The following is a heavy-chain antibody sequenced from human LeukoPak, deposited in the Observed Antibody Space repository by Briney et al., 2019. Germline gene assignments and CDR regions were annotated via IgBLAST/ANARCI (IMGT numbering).Heavy chain of an antibody. CDR2: INQSGST. CDR1: DESFSGYY. Sequence: SETLSLTCGVYDESFSGYYWNWIRQPPGKVLEWIGEINQSGSTNYSPSLKSRLTISLDTSKNHFSLNMTSVTAADTAVYFCAKIYNDTTGNLNQAFHIWGQGTMVTVSS. J-gene: IGHJ3*02. CDR3: AKIYNDTTGNLNQAFHI. D-gene: IGHD3-22*01. V-gene: IGHV4-34*01.